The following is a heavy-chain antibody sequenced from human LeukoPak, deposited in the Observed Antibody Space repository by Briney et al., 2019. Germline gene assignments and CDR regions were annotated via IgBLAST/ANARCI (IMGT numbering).Heavy chain of an antibody. J-gene: IGHJ6*02. D-gene: IGHD3-22*01. CDR1: GFTFSSYW. CDR2: LLHDGSEK. CDR3: ARDLGGYGYYGMDV. V-gene: IGHV3-30-3*01. Sequence: GGSLRLSCAASGFTFSSYWMSWARQAPGKGLEWVAVLLHDGSEKYYADSVKGRFTISRDTSKNMVYLQMNSLRAEETAVYYCARDLGGYGYYGMDVWGQGTTVTVSS.